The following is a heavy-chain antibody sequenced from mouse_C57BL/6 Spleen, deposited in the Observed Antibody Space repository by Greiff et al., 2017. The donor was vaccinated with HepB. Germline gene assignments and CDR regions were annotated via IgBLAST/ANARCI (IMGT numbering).Heavy chain of an antibody. CDR2: IYPGSGNT. J-gene: IGHJ1*03. Sequence: VQRVESGPELVKPGASVKISCKASGYSFTSYYIHWVKQRPGQGLEWIGWIYPGSGNTKYNEKFKGKATLTADTSSSTAYMQLSSLTSEDSAVYYCALSFYDYWYFDVWGTGTTVTVSS. D-gene: IGHD2-3*01. CDR3: ALSFYDYWYFDV. CDR1: GYSFTSYY. V-gene: IGHV1-66*01.